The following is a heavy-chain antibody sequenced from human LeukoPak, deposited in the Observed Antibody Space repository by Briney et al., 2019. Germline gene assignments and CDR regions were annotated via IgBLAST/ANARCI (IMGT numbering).Heavy chain of an antibody. CDR3: ARSPRYSGYDYGSDY. Sequence: SETLSLTCAVYGRSFSGYYWSWIRQPPGKGLEWIGEINHSGSTNYNASLKSRVTISVDTSKNQFSLKMSYVTAADTAVYYCARSPRYSGYDYGSDYWGRGIPVTVSS. D-gene: IGHD5-12*01. CDR2: INHSGST. J-gene: IGHJ4*02. V-gene: IGHV4-34*01. CDR1: GRSFSGYY.